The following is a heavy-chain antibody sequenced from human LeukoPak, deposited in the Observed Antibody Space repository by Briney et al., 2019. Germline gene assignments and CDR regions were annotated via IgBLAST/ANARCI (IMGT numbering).Heavy chain of an antibody. D-gene: IGHD3-10*01. CDR2: IGGGGDT. CDR1: GFTFSTNA. Sequence: PGGSLRLSCAASGFTFSTNAMTWVRQAPGKGLEWVSTIGGGGDTFYADSVRGRFAISRDNSKNTLYLQMNSLRGEDTAIYYCAKGRGSTLGAWHFDFWGQGTLVTVSS. J-gene: IGHJ4*02. CDR3: AKGRGSTLGAWHFDF. V-gene: IGHV3-23*01.